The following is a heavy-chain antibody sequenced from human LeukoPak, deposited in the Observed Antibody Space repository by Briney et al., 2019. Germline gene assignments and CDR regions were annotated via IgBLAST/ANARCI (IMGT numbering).Heavy chain of an antibody. V-gene: IGHV4-59*01. CDR1: GGSISSYH. D-gene: IGHD2-2*01. CDR2: MYYSGST. J-gene: IGHJ4*02. CDR3: ARGDCSSTSCSFDY. Sequence: SETLSLTCAVSGGSISSYHWSWIRQPPGKGLEWIGYMYYSGSTNYNPSLKSRVTISVDTSKNQFPLKLSSVTAADTAVYYCARGDCSSTSCSFDYWGQGTLVTVSS.